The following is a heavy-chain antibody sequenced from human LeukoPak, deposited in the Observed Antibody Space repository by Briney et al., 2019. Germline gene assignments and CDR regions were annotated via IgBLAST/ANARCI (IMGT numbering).Heavy chain of an antibody. CDR3: ASDRFWLYCSGRSLRCDYHYMDV. J-gene: IGHJ6*03. Sequence: SGGSLRLSCAASGFTFSRYTRHWVRQSPGKGLEWVSSIWSSSSYIHYPYLVRGGFTISRDNDKHSLYLQMNSVSVEHAAEYYCASDRFWLYCSGRSLRCDYHYMDVWGKGTTVTISS. CDR2: IWSSSSYI. D-gene: IGHD2-15*01. CDR1: GFTFSRYT. V-gene: IGHV3-21*06.